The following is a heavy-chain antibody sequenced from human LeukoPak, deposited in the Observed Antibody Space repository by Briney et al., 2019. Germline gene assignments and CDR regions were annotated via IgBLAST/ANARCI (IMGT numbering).Heavy chain of an antibody. V-gene: IGHV3-23*01. CDR1: GFTFSSYG. J-gene: IGHJ6*03. CDR3: VKGSLGYCSGGSCPSYYYYYMDV. CDR2: ISGSGGST. D-gene: IGHD2-15*01. Sequence: GGSLRLSCAASGFTFSSYGMSWVRQAPGKGLEWVSAISGSGGSTYYADSVKGRFTISRDNSKNTLYVEMNSLRAEDTAVYYCVKGSLGYCSGGSCPSYYYYYMDVWGKGTTVTISS.